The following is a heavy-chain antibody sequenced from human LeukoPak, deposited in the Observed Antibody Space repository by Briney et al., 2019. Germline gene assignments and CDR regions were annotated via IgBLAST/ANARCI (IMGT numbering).Heavy chain of an antibody. J-gene: IGHJ3*02. CDR2: IYYAGST. CDR1: CGSINYDY. V-gene: IGHV4-59*07. CDR3: ARGLITGANTGPFDI. Sequence: SYILPLSCTVCCGSINYDYRNWIRHPPGKGLEWIGYIYYAGSTNYSPSLKNRVTISFDTSRSTFSLNLSSVTVADTAIYYRARGLITGANTGPFDISGQATMVTVSS. D-gene: IGHD4/OR15-4a*01.